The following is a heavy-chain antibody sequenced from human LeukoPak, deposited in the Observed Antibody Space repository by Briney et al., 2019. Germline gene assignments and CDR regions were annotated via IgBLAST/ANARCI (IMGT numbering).Heavy chain of an antibody. Sequence: GASVKVSCKASGYTFTGYYMHWVRQAPGQGLEGMGGINTNSSGTNYAQNLPGRVTMTRHTSISPAYMALRRLRSDDTAVYYCARERADLVYCSSTSCDGYDAFDIWGQGTMVTVSS. V-gene: IGHV1-2*02. CDR3: ARERADLVYCSSTSCDGYDAFDI. CDR1: GYTFTGYY. D-gene: IGHD2-2*01. CDR2: INTNSSGT. J-gene: IGHJ3*02.